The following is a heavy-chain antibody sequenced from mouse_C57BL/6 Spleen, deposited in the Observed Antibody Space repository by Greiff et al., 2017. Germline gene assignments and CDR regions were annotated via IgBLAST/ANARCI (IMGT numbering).Heavy chain of an antibody. Sequence: QVQLKESGAELVRPGTSVKMSCKASGYTFTNYWIGWAKQRPGHGLEWIGDIYPGGGYTNYNEKFKGKATLTADKSSSTAYMQFSSLTSEDSAIYDCARIDGNYGTGYAMDYWGQGTSVTVSS. J-gene: IGHJ4*01. V-gene: IGHV1-63*01. CDR2: IYPGGGYT. CDR1: GYTFTNYW. D-gene: IGHD2-1*01. CDR3: ARIDGNYGTGYAMDY.